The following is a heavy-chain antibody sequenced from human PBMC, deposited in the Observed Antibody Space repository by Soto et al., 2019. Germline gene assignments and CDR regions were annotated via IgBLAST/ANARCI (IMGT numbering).Heavy chain of an antibody. Sequence: QVQLVESGGGVVQPGKSLRLSCAASGFTFSTYGMHWVRQAPGKGLEWVAVIWYDGSNKYHGDSLKGRVTISRDNSKNTLYLQVNNLRAEDTAVYYCGSEGALGDTAVVDSWGKGSVVTVSS. CDR3: GSEGALGDTAVVDS. D-gene: IGHD5-18*01. CDR1: GFTFSTYG. J-gene: IGHJ4*02. CDR2: IWYDGSNK. V-gene: IGHV3-33*01.